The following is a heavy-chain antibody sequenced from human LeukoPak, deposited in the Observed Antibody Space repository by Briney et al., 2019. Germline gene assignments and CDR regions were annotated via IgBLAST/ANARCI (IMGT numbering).Heavy chain of an antibody. CDR1: GYTFTSYY. CDR3: ARDLADIVVVVAAPYYYYGMDV. CDR2: INPSGGST. D-gene: IGHD2-15*01. Sequence: ASVTVSCTASGYTFTSYYMHWVRQAPGQGLEWMGIINPSGGSTSYAQKFRGRVTMTRDTSTSTVYMELSSLRSEDTAVYYCARDLADIVVVVAAPYYYYGMDVWGKGTTVTVSS. J-gene: IGHJ6*04. V-gene: IGHV1-46*01.